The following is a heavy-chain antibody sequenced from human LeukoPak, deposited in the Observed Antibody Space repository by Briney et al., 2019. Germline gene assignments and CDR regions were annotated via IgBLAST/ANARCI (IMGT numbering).Heavy chain of an antibody. CDR1: GFTFDDYT. Sequence: GGSLRLSCAASGFTFDDYTMHWVRQAPGKGLEWVSLISWDGGSTYYADSVKGRFTISRDNSKNSLYLQMNSLRTEDTALYYCAMGGYYDSSGYRLWGQGPLVTVSS. J-gene: IGHJ4*02. D-gene: IGHD3-22*01. CDR2: ISWDGGST. CDR3: AMGGYYDSSGYRL. V-gene: IGHV3-43*01.